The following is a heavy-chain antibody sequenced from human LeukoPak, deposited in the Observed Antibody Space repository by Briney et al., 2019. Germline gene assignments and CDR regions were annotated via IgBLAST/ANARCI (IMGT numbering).Heavy chain of an antibody. CDR3: ARVRGVIIKKNWFDP. Sequence: ASVTVSCKASGYTFTSYDIHWVRPATGQGLEWMGWMNPNSGNTGYAQKFQGRVTMTRNTSISTAYMELSSLRSEDTAVYYCARVRGVIIKKNWFDPWGQGTLVTVSS. CDR1: GYTFTSYD. V-gene: IGHV1-8*01. D-gene: IGHD3-10*01. J-gene: IGHJ5*02. CDR2: MNPNSGNT.